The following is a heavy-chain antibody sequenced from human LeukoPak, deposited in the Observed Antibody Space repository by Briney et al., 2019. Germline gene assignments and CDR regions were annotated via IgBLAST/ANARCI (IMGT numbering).Heavy chain of an antibody. V-gene: IGHV4-30-2*01. Sequence: KPSETLSLTCTVSGGSISSSSYSWSWIRQPPGKGLEWIGYIYHSGSTYYNPSLKSRVTISVDRSKNQFSLKLSSVTAADTAVYYCARARGSSAQNLYYYYGMDVWGQGTTVTVSS. D-gene: IGHD6-13*01. CDR1: GGSISSSSYS. CDR3: ARARGSSAQNLYYYYGMDV. CDR2: IYHSGST. J-gene: IGHJ6*02.